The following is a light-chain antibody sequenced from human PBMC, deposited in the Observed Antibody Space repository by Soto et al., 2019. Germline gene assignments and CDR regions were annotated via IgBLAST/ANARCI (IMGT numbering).Light chain of an antibody. CDR2: DAS. V-gene: IGKV1-5*01. Sequence: IHMTQSPSTLSASVGNRVTITCRASQSISSWLAWYQQKPGKAPKLLIYDASSLESGVPSRFSGSASGTEFTLTISSLQPDDFATDYCQQYNSYWTFGQGTKVDIK. J-gene: IGKJ1*01. CDR3: QQYNSYWT. CDR1: QSISSW.